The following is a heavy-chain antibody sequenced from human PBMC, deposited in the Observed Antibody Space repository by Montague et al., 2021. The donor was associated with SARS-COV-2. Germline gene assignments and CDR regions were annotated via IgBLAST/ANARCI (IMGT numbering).Heavy chain of an antibody. CDR2: IYYTGST. V-gene: IGHV4-59*01. J-gene: IGHJ6*02. D-gene: IGHD4-17*01. CDR3: ARDNYGDWGYYGLDV. Sequence: SETLSLTCTVSGGSIGTYYWNWIRQSPGKGLEWLGYIYYTGSTKXSPXLKSRVTISMDTSRDQLSLRLKSVTAADTAVYYCARDNYGDWGYYGLDVWAKGPRSSSP. CDR1: GGSIGTYY.